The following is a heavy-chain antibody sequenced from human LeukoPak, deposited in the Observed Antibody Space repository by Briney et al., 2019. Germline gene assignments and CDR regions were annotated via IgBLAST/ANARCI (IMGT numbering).Heavy chain of an antibody. V-gene: IGHV3-21*01. CDR2: ISSSSTYI. CDR1: GFTFRSYS. CDR3: ARDLNYDILTGSVRAYFDS. Sequence: PGGSLRLSCVASGFTFRSYSMNWVRQAPGKGLEWVSSISSSSTYIYYADSVKGRFTISRDNANNSLYLQMNSLRADDTAVYYCARDLNYDILTGSVRAYFDSWGQGTLVTVSS. D-gene: IGHD3-9*01. J-gene: IGHJ4*02.